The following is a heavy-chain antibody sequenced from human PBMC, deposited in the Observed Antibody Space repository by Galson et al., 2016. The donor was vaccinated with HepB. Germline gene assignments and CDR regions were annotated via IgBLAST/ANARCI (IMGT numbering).Heavy chain of an antibody. CDR3: ARSGTTHGLVHRYYYIDV. CDR2: MHYSGSI. V-gene: IGHV4-39*01. CDR1: GDSISSSYY. D-gene: IGHD1-1*01. Sequence: SETLSLTCTVSGDSISSSYYWVWIRQPPGKGLEWIRSMHYSGSIYSNPSLKSRVTVSLDTSKNQVSLKLTSVTAADTAVYYCARSGTTHGLVHRYYYIDVWGKGTTVTVSS. J-gene: IGHJ6*03.